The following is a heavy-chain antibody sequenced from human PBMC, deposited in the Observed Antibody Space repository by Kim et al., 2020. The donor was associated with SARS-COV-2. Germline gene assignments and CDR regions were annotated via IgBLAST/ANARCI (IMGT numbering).Heavy chain of an antibody. D-gene: IGHD3-10*01. CDR3: ARCAEGFGDGYFQH. J-gene: IGHJ1*01. CDR1: GFTFSSYG. Sequence: GGSLRLSCAASGFTFSSYGMHWVRQAPGKGLEWVAVIWYDGSNKYYADSVKGRFTISRDNSKNTLYLQMNSLRAEDTAVYYCARCAEGFGDGYFQHWGQGTLVTVSS. V-gene: IGHV3-33*01. CDR2: IWYDGSNK.